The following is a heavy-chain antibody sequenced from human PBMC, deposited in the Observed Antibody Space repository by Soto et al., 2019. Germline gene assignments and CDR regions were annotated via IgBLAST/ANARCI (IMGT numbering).Heavy chain of an antibody. V-gene: IGHV3-33*01. CDR2: IWYDGSNE. CDR3: ARRFSSGWYADY. CDR1: GFTFSGYG. D-gene: IGHD6-19*01. Sequence: QVQMVESGEGVVQPGRSLRLSCAASGFTFSGYGMHWVRQAPGKGLEWVAVIWYDGSNENYADTVKGRFTISRDNSKNTLYLQMNSLRDEDTAVYYCARRFSSGWYADYWGQGTLVTVSS. J-gene: IGHJ4*02.